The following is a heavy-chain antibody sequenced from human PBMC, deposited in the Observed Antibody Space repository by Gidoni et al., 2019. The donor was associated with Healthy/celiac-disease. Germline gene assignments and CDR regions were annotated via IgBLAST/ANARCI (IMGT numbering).Heavy chain of an antibody. J-gene: IGHJ2*01. CDR3: ARDVVVPAVSPLYWYFDL. Sequence: QVQLVQSGAEVKKPGSSVKVSCKASGGTFSSYAISWVRQAPGQGLEWMGGIIPIFGTANYAQKFQGRVTITADESTSTAYMELSSLRSEDTAVYYCARDVVVPAVSPLYWYFDLWGRGALVTVSS. CDR1: GGTFSSYA. D-gene: IGHD2-2*01. CDR2: IIPIFGTA. V-gene: IGHV1-69*01.